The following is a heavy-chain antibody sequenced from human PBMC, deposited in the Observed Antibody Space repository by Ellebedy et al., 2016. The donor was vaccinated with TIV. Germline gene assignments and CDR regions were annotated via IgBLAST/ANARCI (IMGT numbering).Heavy chain of an antibody. J-gene: IGHJ5*02. CDR3: ARRASYGDYAVQVNPWFDP. CDR2: IRQEGDEI. Sequence: GESLKISCEAFGFRFRSYWMTWVRQAPGKGLEWVAKIRQEGDEIYYVDSVKGRFTISRDNAKNSLFLQMNSLRVEDTAVYYCARRASYGDYAVQVNPWFDPWGQGTLVTVSS. CDR1: GFRFRSYW. V-gene: IGHV3-7*01. D-gene: IGHD4-17*01.